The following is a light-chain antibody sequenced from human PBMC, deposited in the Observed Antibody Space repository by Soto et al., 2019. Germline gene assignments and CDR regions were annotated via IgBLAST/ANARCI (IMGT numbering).Light chain of an antibody. CDR2: EVS. CDR3: SSYRSSGTVV. J-gene: IGLJ2*01. CDR1: SSDVGGYNY. V-gene: IGLV2-14*01. Sequence: QSVLTQPASVSGSPGQSITISCTGTSSDVGGYNYVSWYQQHPGKAPKLMIYEVSNLPSGVSHRFSGSKSGNTASLTISGLQAEDEADYYCSSYRSSGTVVFGGGTKVTVL.